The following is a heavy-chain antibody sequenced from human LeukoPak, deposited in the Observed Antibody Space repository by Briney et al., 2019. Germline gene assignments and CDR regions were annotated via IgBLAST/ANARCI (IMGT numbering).Heavy chain of an antibody. CDR3: SASWNYVVLY. CDR2: IYHSGTT. D-gene: IGHD1-7*01. CDR1: GDSISSSHW. V-gene: IGHV4-4*02. Sequence: TSGTLSLTCAVSGDSISSSHWWSWVRQPPGKGLEWIGEIYHSGTTNYNPSLKSRVTISVDKSKNQFSLRLTSVTAADTAVYYCSASWNYVVLYWGQGTLVTVSS. J-gene: IGHJ4*02.